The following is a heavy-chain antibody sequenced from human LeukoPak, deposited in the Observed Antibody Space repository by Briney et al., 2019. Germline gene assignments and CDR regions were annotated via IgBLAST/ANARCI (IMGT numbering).Heavy chain of an antibody. J-gene: IGHJ4*02. CDR2: MWSDGTTK. D-gene: IGHD1-26*01. Sequence: PGGSLRLSCAASGFTFSTYGMHWVRQAPGKGLEWVAVMWSDGTTKYYSGSVKGRFTISRDIGENTLYLQMNSLRVEDTAVYYCARSEWELLPLSDYWGQGTLVTVSS. CDR3: ARSEWELLPLSDY. V-gene: IGHV3-33*01. CDR1: GFTFSTYG.